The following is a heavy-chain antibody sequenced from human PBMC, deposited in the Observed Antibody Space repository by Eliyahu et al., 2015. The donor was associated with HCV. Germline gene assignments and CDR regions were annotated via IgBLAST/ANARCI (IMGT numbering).Heavy chain of an antibody. CDR3: VRSPNAYFDH. CDR1: GXTFTTYG. CDR2: ISAYNGDT. V-gene: IGHV1-18*01. J-gene: IGHJ4*02. Sequence: QVQLVQSGAEVRKPGASVXXSXKASGXTFTTYGXXWVRQAPGQGLEGMEWISAYNGDTNYAQKFRGRVTMTTDTSTSTAAMELRSLTSDDTAVYYCVRSPNAYFDHWGQGTLVTVSS. D-gene: IGHD2-8*01.